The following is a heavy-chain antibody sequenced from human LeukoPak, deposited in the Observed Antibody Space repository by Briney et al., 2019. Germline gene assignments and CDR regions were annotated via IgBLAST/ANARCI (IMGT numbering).Heavy chain of an antibody. D-gene: IGHD4-23*01. Sequence: GGSLRLSCAASGFTFSNYVMHWVRQAPGEGLEWVSYISSSGSDIYYADSVKGRFTISRDNAKNSLYLHMNSLRAEDTAVYYCARDYGGSSPFDYWGQGTLVTVSS. CDR3: ARDYGGSSPFDY. CDR1: GFTFSNYV. V-gene: IGHV3-48*03. J-gene: IGHJ4*02. CDR2: ISSSGSDI.